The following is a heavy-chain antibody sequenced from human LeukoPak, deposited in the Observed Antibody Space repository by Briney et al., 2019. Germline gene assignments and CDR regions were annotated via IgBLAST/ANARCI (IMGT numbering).Heavy chain of an antibody. CDR2: IWYDGSNK. D-gene: IGHD4-17*01. CDR3: AKDQKSLRVRYYFDY. CDR1: GFTFGNSA. Sequence: PGGSLRLSCAVSGFTFGNSAMSWVRQAPGKGLEWVAVIWYDGSNKYYADSVKGRFTISRDNSKNTLYLQMNSLRAEDTAVYYCAKDQKSLRVRYYFDYWGQGTLVTVSS. J-gene: IGHJ4*02. V-gene: IGHV3-33*06.